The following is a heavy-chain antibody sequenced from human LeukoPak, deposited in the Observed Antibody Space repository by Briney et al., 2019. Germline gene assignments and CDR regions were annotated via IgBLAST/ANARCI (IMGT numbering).Heavy chain of an antibody. CDR1: GGAISSGGYY. D-gene: IGHD2-2*01. CDR2: MYNTGST. J-gene: IGHJ3*02. V-gene: IGHV4-31*03. Sequence: ETSETLSLTCTVSGGAISSGGYYWSWIRQHPGKGLEWIGFMYNTGSTDYNPSLESRVTISVDTSENQFSLKPTSVTAADTAVYYCASCYGLKDAFDIWGQGTMVTVSS. CDR3: ASCYGLKDAFDI.